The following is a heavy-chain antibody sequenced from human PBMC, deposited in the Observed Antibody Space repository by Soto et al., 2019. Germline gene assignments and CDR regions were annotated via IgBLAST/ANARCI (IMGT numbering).Heavy chain of an antibody. V-gene: IGHV4-59*01. CDR3: ATSRDGYKKAAFDI. D-gene: IGHD5-12*01. Sequence: PSETLSLTCTVSGGSISSYYWSWIRQPPVKGLEWIGYIYYSGSTNYNPSLKSRVTISVDTAKNQFSLKLSSVTAADTAVYYCATSRDGYKKAAFDIWGQGTMVTVSS. CDR2: IYYSGST. J-gene: IGHJ3*02. CDR1: GGSISSYY.